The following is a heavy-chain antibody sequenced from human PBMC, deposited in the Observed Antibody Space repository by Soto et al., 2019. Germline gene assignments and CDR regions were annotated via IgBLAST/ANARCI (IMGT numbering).Heavy chain of an antibody. D-gene: IGHD3-10*01. J-gene: IGHJ4*02. CDR3: AKERGGSGSPTPRVDF. V-gene: IGHV3-23*01. Sequence: EVQLLESGGGLVQPGGSLRLSCAASGFTFNNYAMPWVRQAPGKGLEWVSVISGVGDTTSYADSVKGRFTVSRDGSKNTMYLHMSSLRAEDTALCYSAKERGGSGSPTPRVDFWGQGTLVTVSS. CDR1: GFTFNNYA. CDR2: ISGVGDTT.